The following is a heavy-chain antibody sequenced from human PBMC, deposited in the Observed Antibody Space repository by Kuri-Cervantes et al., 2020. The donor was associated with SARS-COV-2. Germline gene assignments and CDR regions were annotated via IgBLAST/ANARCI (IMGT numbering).Heavy chain of an antibody. J-gene: IGHJ6*03. D-gene: IGHD4-11*01. V-gene: IGHV1-69*06. CDR2: IIPIFGTA. CDR3: ARSYSNYVGYYYYYMDV. CDR1: GGTFSSYA. Sequence: SVKVSCKATGGTFSSYAISWVRQAPGQGLEWMGGIIPIFGTANYAQKFQGRVTITADKSTSTAYMELSSLRSEDTAVYYCARSYSNYVGYYYYYMDVWGKGTTVTVSS.